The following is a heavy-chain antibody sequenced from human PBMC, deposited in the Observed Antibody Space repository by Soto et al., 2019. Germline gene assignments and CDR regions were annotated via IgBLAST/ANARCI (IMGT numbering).Heavy chain of an antibody. Sequence: PGGSLRLSCVASGLTFSSYSINWVRQAPGKGLEWVSSISAISNDISYADSVKGRFTISRDNAKTSLFLQMNSLRAEDTAVYYCARGQVGASLNAFDIWGQGTMVTVSS. V-gene: IGHV3-21*01. J-gene: IGHJ3*02. CDR2: ISAISNDI. D-gene: IGHD1-26*01. CDR3: ARGQVGASLNAFDI. CDR1: GLTFSSYS.